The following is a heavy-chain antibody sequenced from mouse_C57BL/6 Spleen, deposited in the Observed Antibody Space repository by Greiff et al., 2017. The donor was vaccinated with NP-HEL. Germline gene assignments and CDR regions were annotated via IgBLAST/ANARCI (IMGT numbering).Heavy chain of an antibody. CDR2: IDPSDSET. V-gene: IGHV1-52*01. CDR3: ATYDYGNFDY. Sequence: QVQLQQPGAELVRPGSSVKLSCKASGYTFTSYWMHWVKQRPIHGLEWIGNIDPSDSETHYNQKFKDKATLTVDKSSSTAYMQLSSLTSEDSAVYYCATYDYGNFDYWGQGTTLTVSS. D-gene: IGHD2-4*01. CDR1: GYTFTSYW. J-gene: IGHJ2*01.